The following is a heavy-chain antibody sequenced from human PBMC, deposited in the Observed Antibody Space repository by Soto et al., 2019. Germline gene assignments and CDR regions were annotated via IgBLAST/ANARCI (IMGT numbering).Heavy chain of an antibody. J-gene: IGHJ4*02. CDR3: ARSTAGATVPAY. D-gene: IGHD1-26*01. CDR1: GGSISDYY. Sequence: SETLSLTCTVSGGSISDYYWSWIRQPPGKGLEWIGYIYYSGSTSYNPSLKSRVTVSVDTSKNQFSLKLTSVTAADTAVYYCARSTAGATVPAYWGQGTLVTVSS. CDR2: IYYSGST. V-gene: IGHV4-59*01.